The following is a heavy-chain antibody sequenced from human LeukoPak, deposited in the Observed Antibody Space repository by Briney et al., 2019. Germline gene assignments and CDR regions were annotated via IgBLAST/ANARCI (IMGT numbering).Heavy chain of an antibody. Sequence: SETLSLTCVVYGGAFSGYYWSWIRQPPGKRLEWIGEINHSGSTNYNPSLKSRVTMSIYTSKNQFSLKLSSVTAADTAVYYCARVLNFNFWGQGSLVTVSS. J-gene: IGHJ4*02. CDR1: GGAFSGYY. V-gene: IGHV4-34*01. CDR2: INHSGST. CDR3: ARVLNFNF.